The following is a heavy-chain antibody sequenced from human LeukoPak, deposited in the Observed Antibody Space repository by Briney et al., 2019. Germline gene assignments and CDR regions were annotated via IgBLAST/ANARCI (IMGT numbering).Heavy chain of an antibody. CDR1: GLTVSSNF. CDR3: ARGVAIVGATGLFDY. D-gene: IGHD1-26*01. CDR2: INNVASHI. J-gene: IGHJ4*02. Sequence: GGSLRLSCAASGLTVSSNFMNWVRPAPGKGLEWVSSINNVASHIYYADSVRGRFTISRDNAKNSVSLQMNSLRAEDTAVYYCARGVAIVGATGLFDYWGQGTLVTVSS. V-gene: IGHV3-21*01.